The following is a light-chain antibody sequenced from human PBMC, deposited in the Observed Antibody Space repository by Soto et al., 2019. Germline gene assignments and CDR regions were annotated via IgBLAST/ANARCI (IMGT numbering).Light chain of an antibody. CDR2: DAT. V-gene: IGKV3-11*01. CDR1: QSVSSY. CDR3: QQRSSWPIT. J-gene: IGKJ5*01. Sequence: EILLTQSPATLFLSPGDRATLSCRASQSVSSYLAWYQQKPGQAPRLLIHDATNRATGIPARFSGSGSGTDFTLTISSLEPEDFAVYYCQQRSSWPITFGQGTRLEIK.